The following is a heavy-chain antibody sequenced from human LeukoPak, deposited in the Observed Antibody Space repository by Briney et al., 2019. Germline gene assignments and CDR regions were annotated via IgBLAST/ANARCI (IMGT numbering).Heavy chain of an antibody. J-gene: IGHJ4*02. V-gene: IGHV4-59*01. CDR3: ARKSIFYDSSGYYNPILDY. D-gene: IGHD3-22*01. CDR2: IYYSGST. Sequence: PSETLSLTCTVSGGSISSYYWSWIRQPPGKGPEWIGYIYYSGSTNYNPSLKSRVTISVDTSKNQFSLKLSSVTAADTAVYYCARKSIFYDSSGYYNPILDYWGQGTLVTVSS. CDR1: GGSISSYY.